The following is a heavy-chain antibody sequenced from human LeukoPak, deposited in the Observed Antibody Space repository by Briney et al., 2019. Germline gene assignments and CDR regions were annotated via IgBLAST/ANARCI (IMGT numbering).Heavy chain of an antibody. CDR1: GDSVGSYY. J-gene: IGHJ4*02. CDR3: ARGRVYGGFPHFDY. CDR2: IYYGGST. Sequence: SETLCLTCTISGDSVGSYYWTWIRQPPGKELEWIGYIYYGGSTNYNPSLKSRVTISVDSSKNQFSLRVNSVTTADTALYFCARGRVYGGFPHFDYWGPGTLVTVSS. V-gene: IGHV4-59*02. D-gene: IGHD2/OR15-2a*01.